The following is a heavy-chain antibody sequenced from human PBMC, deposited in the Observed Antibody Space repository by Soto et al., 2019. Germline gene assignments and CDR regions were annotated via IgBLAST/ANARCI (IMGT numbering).Heavy chain of an antibody. J-gene: IGHJ5*02. V-gene: IGHV3-23*01. CDR1: GYPFGDYA. CDR3: AKCDCVGDWGVYHYDH. Sequence: EVQLLESGGDLVHPGGTLILSCVASGYPFGDYAMRWVRQGPGKRLEWVSAIGPFEAHAPAYAASVTGRFTLSRDNSKNTVSLQMNSLRVEDTALYYCAKCDCVGDWGVYHYDHWGQGAQVTVSS. CDR2: IGPFEAHAP. D-gene: IGHD2-21*02.